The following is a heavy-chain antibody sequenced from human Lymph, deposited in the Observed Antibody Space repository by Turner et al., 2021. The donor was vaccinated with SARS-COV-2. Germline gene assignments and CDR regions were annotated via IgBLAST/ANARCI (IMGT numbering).Heavy chain of an antibody. V-gene: IGHV1-2*02. CDR2: INPNSGGT. CDR1: GYTFTGSY. J-gene: IGHJ6*02. CDR3: ARDVERYNDFWSGYSGGYGMDV. D-gene: IGHD3-3*01. Sequence: QVQLVQSGAEVKKPGASVEVSCMASGYTFTGSYMHWVRQAPGQGLEWMGWINPNSGGTNYAQKFQGRITMTRDTSISAAYMELSRLRSDDTAVYYCARDVERYNDFWSGYSGGYGMDVWGQGTTVTVSS.